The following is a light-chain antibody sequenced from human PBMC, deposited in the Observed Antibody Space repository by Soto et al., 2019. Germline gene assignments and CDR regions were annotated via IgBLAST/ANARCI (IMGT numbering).Light chain of an antibody. J-gene: IGLJ1*01. CDR1: SSDVGGYKY. Sequence: QSVLTQPRSVSGSPGQSVTISCTGTSSDVGGYKYVSWYQQHPGKAPKLMIYDVSKRPSGVPDRFSGSKSGNTASLTISGLQAEDEADYYCCSYAGSSYVFGTGTKLTVL. V-gene: IGLV2-11*01. CDR3: CSYAGSSYV. CDR2: DVS.